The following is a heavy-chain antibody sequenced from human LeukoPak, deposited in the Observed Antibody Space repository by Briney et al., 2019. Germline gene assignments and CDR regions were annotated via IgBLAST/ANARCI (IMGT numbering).Heavy chain of an antibody. D-gene: IGHD2-15*01. V-gene: IGHV3-7*05. Sequence: GGSLGLSCAASGFTFSSYWMTWVRQAPGKGLEWVAHINEDGSRTYSVDSVKGRFTISRDNAKNSLYLQMNSLRAEDTAVYYCARPSGYCSGGGGSCFPFDYWGQGTLVTVSS. CDR3: ARPSGYCSGGGGSCFPFDY. J-gene: IGHJ4*02. CDR2: INEDGSRT. CDR1: GFTFSSYW.